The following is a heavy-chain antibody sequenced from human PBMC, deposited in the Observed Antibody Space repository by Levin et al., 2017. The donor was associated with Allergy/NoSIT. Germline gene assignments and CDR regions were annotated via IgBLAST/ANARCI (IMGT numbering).Heavy chain of an antibody. J-gene: IGHJ4*02. D-gene: IGHD6-19*01. CDR3: TRGILGSGWYHKSWTYDF. CDR1: GFAFGRYS. CDR2: ISDDGDNI. V-gene: IGHV3-30*03. Sequence: SGGSLRLSCATSGFAFGRYSMNWVRQAPGKGLDWVTFISDDGDNIHYADAVKGRFTISRDNSKNSLYLEMTSLRFEDSGLYYCTRGILGSGWYHKSWTYDFWGQGVLVTVSS.